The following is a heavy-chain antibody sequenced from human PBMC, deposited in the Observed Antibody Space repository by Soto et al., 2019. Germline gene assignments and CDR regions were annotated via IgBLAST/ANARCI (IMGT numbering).Heavy chain of an antibody. CDR1: GFTFRSCA. J-gene: IGHJ6*02. V-gene: IGHV3-23*01. Sequence: GGSLRLSCAASGFTFRSCAMCWVRQAPGKGLEWVSDIIDSGASTYYADSVKGRFTISRDNSKSTLYLQMNSLRAEDTALYYCAKGRSYYYYYGVDVWGQGTTVTVSS. CDR3: AKGRSYYYYYGVDV. CDR2: IIDSGAST.